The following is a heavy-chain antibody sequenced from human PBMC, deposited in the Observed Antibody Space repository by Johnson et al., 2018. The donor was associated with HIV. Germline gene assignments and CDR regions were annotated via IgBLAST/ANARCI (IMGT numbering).Heavy chain of an antibody. V-gene: IGHV3-23*04. Sequence: VQLVESGGGVVQPGRSLRLSCAASELTSSNYAISWVRQAPGQGLEWVSAISASGRDIYYGDSVTGRFTISRDNSKNSLYLQMNSLRAEDTAVYYCARDCSAGVCYLGTDAFDIWGQGTMVTVSS. CDR2: ISASGRDI. J-gene: IGHJ3*02. CDR3: ARDCSAGVCYLGTDAFDI. CDR1: ELTSSNYA. D-gene: IGHD2-8*02.